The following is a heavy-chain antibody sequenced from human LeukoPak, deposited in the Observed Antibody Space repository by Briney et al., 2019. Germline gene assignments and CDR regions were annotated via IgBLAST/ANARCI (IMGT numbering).Heavy chain of an antibody. Sequence: PGGPLRLSCAASGFTFSDSAMTWVRQAPGKGLEWVSLISFSGDSIYYADSVRGRFTISRDNSKDTLYLQMNSLRAEDTAVYFCATYNNGLHFFDYWGQGTLVTVSS. CDR1: GFTFSDSA. CDR3: ATYNNGLHFFDY. J-gene: IGHJ4*02. V-gene: IGHV3-23*01. D-gene: IGHD1-14*01. CDR2: ISFSGDSI.